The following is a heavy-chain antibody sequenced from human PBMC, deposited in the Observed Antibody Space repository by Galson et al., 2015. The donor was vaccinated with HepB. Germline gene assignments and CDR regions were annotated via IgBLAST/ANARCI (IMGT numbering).Heavy chain of an antibody. CDR2: INAGNGNT. CDR3: ARAIYSGYDRGSY. Sequence: SVKVSCKASGYTFASYAMHWVRQAPGQRLEWMGWINAGNGNTKYSQKFQGRVTITRDTSASTAYMELSSLRSEDTAVYYCARAIYSGYDRGSYWGQGTLVTVSS. V-gene: IGHV1-3*01. CDR1: GYTFASYA. J-gene: IGHJ4*02. D-gene: IGHD5-12*01.